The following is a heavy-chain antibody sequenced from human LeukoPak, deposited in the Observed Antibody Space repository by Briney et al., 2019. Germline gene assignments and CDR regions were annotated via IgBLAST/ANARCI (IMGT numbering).Heavy chain of an antibody. V-gene: IGHV1-69*13. D-gene: IGHD3-22*01. CDR2: IIPIFGTA. J-gene: IGHJ6*02. CDR3: ARYYYDSSGYYWRVYYGMDV. Sequence: ASVKVSCKASGGTFSSYAISWVRQAPGQGLEWMGGIIPIFGTANYAQKFQGRVTITADESTSTAYVELSSLRSEDTAVYYCARYYYDSSGYYWRVYYGMDVWGQGTTVTVSS. CDR1: GGTFSSYA.